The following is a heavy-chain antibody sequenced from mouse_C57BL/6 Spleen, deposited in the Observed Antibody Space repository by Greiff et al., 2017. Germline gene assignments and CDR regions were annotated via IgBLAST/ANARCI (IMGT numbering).Heavy chain of an antibody. CDR1: GYTFTSYW. CDR2: IDPSDSYT. D-gene: IGHD1-1*01. CDR3: ARRGVITTRYFDV. V-gene: IGHV1-69*01. Sequence: VQLQQPGAELVMPGASVKLSCKASGYTFTSYWMHWAKQRPGQGLEWIGEIDPSDSYTNYNQKFKGKSTLTVDKSSSTAYMQLSSLTSEDSAVYYCARRGVITTRYFDVWGTGTTVTVSS. J-gene: IGHJ1*03.